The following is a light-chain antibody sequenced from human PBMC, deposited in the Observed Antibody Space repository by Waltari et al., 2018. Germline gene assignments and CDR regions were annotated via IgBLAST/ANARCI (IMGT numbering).Light chain of an antibody. CDR1: QNVGTW. J-gene: IGKJ2*01. CDR2: MAS. CDR3: QQYSSFST. Sequence: DIQMTQSPSTLSASVGDRVTISCRASQNVGTWLAWYQQKPGKAPKLLIYMASSLKSGVPSRFSGSGSGTECTLTISSLQPDDFATYSCQQYSSFSTFGQGTKV. V-gene: IGKV1-5*03.